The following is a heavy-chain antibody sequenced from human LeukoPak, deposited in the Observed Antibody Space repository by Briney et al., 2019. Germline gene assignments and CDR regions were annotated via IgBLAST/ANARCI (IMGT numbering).Heavy chain of an antibody. Sequence: PGGSLRFSCAASGFTVSSNYMSWVRQAPGKGLEWVSVIYSGGSTYYADSVKGRFTISRDNSKNTLYLQMNSLRAEDTAVYYCASQDLDYYYGMDVWGQGTTVTVSS. J-gene: IGHJ6*02. CDR2: IYSGGST. CDR1: GFTVSSNY. V-gene: IGHV3-66*02. CDR3: ASQDLDYYYGMDV.